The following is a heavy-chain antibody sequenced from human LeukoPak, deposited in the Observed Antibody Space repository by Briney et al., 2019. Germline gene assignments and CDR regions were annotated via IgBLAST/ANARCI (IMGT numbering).Heavy chain of an antibody. CDR1: GFTFSSYW. Sequence: PGGSLRLSCAASGFTFSSYWMHWVRQAPGKGRVWVSRINSDGSSTSYADSVKGRFTISRDNAKNTLYLQMNSLRAEDTAVYYCARTHLAAARPSSIDYWGQGTLVTVSS. D-gene: IGHD6-13*01. CDR3: ARTHLAAARPSSIDY. CDR2: INSDGSST. V-gene: IGHV3-74*01. J-gene: IGHJ4*02.